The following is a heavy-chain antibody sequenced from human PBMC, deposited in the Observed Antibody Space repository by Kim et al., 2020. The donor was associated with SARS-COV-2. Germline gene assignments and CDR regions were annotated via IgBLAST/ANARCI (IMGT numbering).Heavy chain of an antibody. V-gene: IGHV4-59*01. J-gene: IGHJ4*02. D-gene: IGHD6-19*01. CDR2: IYYSGST. Sequence: SETLSLTCTVSGGSISSYYWSWIRQPPGKGLEWIGYIYYSGSTNYNPSLKSRVTISVDTSKNQFSLKLSSVTAADTAVYYCARAHRESSGWNGGVYWGQG. CDR1: GGSISSYY. CDR3: ARAHRESSGWNGGVY.